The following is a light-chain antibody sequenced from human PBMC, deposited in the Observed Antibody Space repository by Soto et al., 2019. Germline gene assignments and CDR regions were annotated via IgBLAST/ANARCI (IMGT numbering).Light chain of an antibody. Sequence: DIQRTQYTSTLSVCVRDRVTITPLASQTISSWLAWYQQKPGKAPKLLIYKASTLRSGVPSRFSGSGSGTEFTLTISSLQPDDFATYYCQHYNSYSEAFGQGSIV. J-gene: IGKJ1*01. V-gene: IGKV1-5*03. CDR1: QTISSW. CDR2: KAS. CDR3: QHYNSYSEA.